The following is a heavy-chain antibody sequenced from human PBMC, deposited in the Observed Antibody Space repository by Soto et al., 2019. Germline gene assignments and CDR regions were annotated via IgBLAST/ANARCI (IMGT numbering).Heavy chain of an antibody. CDR2: IYYSGTH. J-gene: IGHJ4*02. V-gene: IGHV4-59*01. D-gene: IGHD5-12*01. CDR3: ARVQMATLYFDH. CDR1: GGSINNYY. Sequence: SETLSLTCYVSGGSINNYYWSWVRQPPGKGLEWIGYIYYSGTHNYNPSLESRLTISVDTSKNQFSLSLSSVTAADTAVYYCARVQMATLYFDHWGQGTMVTVSS.